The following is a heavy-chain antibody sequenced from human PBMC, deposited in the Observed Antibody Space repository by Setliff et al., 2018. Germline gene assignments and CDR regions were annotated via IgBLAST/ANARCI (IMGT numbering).Heavy chain of an antibody. CDR3: AHTKQQQWLVPFFFDF. V-gene: IGHV2-5*01. CDR2: IYWNDEK. D-gene: IGHD6-19*01. J-gene: IGHJ4*02. CDR1: GFSLSTSLVG. Sequence: SGPTLVNPTQTLTLTCTFSGFSLSTSLVGVGWIRQPPGKALEWLALIYWNDEKRYSPSLRTRLTITKDTSENQVVLAMTNMDPVDTATYYCAHTKQQQWLVPFFFDFWGQGTPVTVSS.